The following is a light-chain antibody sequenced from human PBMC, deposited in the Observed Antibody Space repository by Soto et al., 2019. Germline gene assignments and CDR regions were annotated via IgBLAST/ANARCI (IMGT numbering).Light chain of an antibody. J-gene: IGKJ1*01. CDR3: QQYHNWWT. Sequence: LVMTQSPATLSVSPGERATLSFRASVSVSSNLAWYQQRPGQAPRLVIYGASTRATGIPARFSGGGSGTEFTLTISSLQSEDFAVYYCQQYHNWWTFDQGTNVDNK. CDR2: GAS. V-gene: IGKV3-15*01. CDR1: VSVSSN.